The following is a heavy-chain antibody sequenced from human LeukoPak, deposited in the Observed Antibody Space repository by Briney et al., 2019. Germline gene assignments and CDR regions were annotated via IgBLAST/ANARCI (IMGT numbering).Heavy chain of an antibody. CDR1: GGSIINYY. D-gene: IGHD3-10*01. V-gene: IGHV4-59*12. Sequence: SETLSLTCTVSGGSIINYYWTWIRQPPGKGLEWIGYIYYSGSTNYNPSLKSRVTISVDTSKNQFSLNLNSVTAADTAVYYCAKSNGYGLVDIWGQGTMVTVSS. J-gene: IGHJ3*02. CDR2: IYYSGST. CDR3: AKSNGYGLVDI.